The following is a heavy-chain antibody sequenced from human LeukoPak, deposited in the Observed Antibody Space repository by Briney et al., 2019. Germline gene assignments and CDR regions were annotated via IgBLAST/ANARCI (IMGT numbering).Heavy chain of an antibody. D-gene: IGHD3-16*01. CDR3: ARGGLRYFAR. Sequence: GGSLRLSCEGSGFSFSNYWMSWVRQAPGKGLEWMANIKEDGSEKNYVDSVKGRFTISRDNAKNSLYLQMNSLRGEDTAVYYCARGGLRYFARWGQGTLVTVSS. CDR2: IKEDGSEK. J-gene: IGHJ5*02. V-gene: IGHV3-7*04. CDR1: GFSFSNYW.